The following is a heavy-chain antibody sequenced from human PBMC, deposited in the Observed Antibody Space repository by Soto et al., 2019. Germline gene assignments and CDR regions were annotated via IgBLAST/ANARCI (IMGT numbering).Heavy chain of an antibody. CDR2: IYYSGST. CDR3: ARLSIGLGELLTGYVNWFDP. Sequence: SETLSLTCTVSGGSISSGGYYWSWIRQHPGKGLEWIGYIYYSGSTYYNPSLKSRVTISVDTSKNQFSLKLSSVTAADTAVYYSARLSIGLGELLTGYVNWFDPWGQGNLVTVSS. V-gene: IGHV4-31*03. D-gene: IGHD3-10*01. J-gene: IGHJ5*02. CDR1: GGSISSGGYY.